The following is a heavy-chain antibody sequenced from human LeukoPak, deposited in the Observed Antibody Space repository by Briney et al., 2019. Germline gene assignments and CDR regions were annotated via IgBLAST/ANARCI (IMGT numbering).Heavy chain of an antibody. D-gene: IGHD4-17*01. V-gene: IGHV4-59*01. CDR1: GGSISTYY. CDR2: IHYSEST. CDR3: ARDVYGDPFDY. J-gene: IGHJ4*02. Sequence: PSETLSLTCTVSGGSISTYYWSWIRQPPGKGVEWIGYIHYSESTIYNPSLKSRVTISVDTSKNQLSLKLTSVTAADTAVYYCARDVYGDPFDYWGQGTLVTVSS.